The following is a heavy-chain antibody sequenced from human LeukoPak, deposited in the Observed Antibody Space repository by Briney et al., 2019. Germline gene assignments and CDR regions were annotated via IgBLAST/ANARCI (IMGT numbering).Heavy chain of an antibody. CDR2: IGGSGSLR. CDR3: ARDLDSSTWYQVWEY. Sequence: GGSLRLSCTASGFTFSSYEMNWVRQAPGKGLEWVSYIGGSGSLRHYGDSGKGRFTIYRHNARSSLYLESTSLRPEDPAVYYCARDLDSSTWYQVWEYRGQGTLVTVSS. J-gene: IGHJ4*02. V-gene: IGHV3-48*03. D-gene: IGHD6-13*01. CDR1: GFTFSSYE.